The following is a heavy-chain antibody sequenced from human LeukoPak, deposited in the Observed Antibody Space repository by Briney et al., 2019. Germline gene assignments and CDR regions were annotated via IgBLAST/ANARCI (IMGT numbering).Heavy chain of an antibody. Sequence: SETLSLTCTVSGGSISSSSYYWGWIRQPPGKELEWIGSIYYSGSTYYNPSLKSRVTISVDTSKNQFSLKLSSVTAADTAVYYCARGPRGATGLNPPYGMDVWGQGTTVTVSS. CDR3: ARGPRGATGLNPPYGMDV. CDR2: IYYSGST. J-gene: IGHJ6*02. D-gene: IGHD1-26*01. V-gene: IGHV4-39*07. CDR1: GGSISSSSYY.